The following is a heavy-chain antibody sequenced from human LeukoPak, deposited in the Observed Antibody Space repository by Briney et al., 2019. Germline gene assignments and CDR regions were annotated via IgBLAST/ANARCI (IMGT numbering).Heavy chain of an antibody. Sequence: PSETLSLTCAVYGGSFSGYYWSWIRQPPGKGLEWIGEINHSGSTNYNPSLKSRVTISVDTSKNQFSLKLSSVTAADTAVYYCARLYGFWSGYSALGRWFDPWGQGTLVTVSS. D-gene: IGHD3-3*01. CDR2: INHSGST. CDR1: GGSFSGYY. V-gene: IGHV4-34*01. J-gene: IGHJ5*02. CDR3: ARLYGFWSGYSALGRWFDP.